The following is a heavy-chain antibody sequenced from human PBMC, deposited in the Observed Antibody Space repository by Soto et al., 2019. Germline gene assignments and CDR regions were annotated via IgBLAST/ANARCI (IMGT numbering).Heavy chain of an antibody. CDR1: GYTFTSYG. J-gene: IGHJ6*02. CDR3: ARDERSSGWYVYYYYGMDV. D-gene: IGHD6-19*01. Sequence: ASVKVSCKASGYTFTSYGISWVRQAPGQGLEWMGWISAYNGNTNYAQKLQGRVTMTTDTSTSTAYMELRSLRSDDTAVYYCARDERSSGWYVYYYYGMDVWGQGTTVTVSS. CDR2: ISAYNGNT. V-gene: IGHV1-18*01.